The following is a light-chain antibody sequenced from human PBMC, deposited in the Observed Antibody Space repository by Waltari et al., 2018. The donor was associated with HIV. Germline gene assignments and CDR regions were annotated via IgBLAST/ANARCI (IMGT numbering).Light chain of an antibody. Sequence: SALTQPPSASGSPGQSVTISCTGTSSDVGAYNSVSWYQQHPGKAPKLLISEVTKRSSGVPDRFSGSKSGNTASLTVSGLQAEDEADFYCSSYAGSNNVVFGGGTKLTVL. V-gene: IGLV2-8*01. CDR1: SSDVGAYNS. J-gene: IGLJ2*01. CDR2: EVT. CDR3: SSYAGSNNVV.